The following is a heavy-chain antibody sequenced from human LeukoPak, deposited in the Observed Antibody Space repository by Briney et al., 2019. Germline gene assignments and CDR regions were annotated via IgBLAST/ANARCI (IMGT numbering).Heavy chain of an antibody. CDR1: GYTFTGYY. D-gene: IGHD6-19*01. CDR2: INPNSGGT. CDR3: ARDLPIAVAGTADGMDV. J-gene: IGHJ6*02. Sequence: ASVKVSCKASGYTFTGYYMHWVRQAPGQGLEWMGWINPNSGGTNYAQKFQGRVTITRDTSISTAYMELSRLRSDDTAVYYCARDLPIAVAGTADGMDVWGQGTAVTVSS. V-gene: IGHV1-2*02.